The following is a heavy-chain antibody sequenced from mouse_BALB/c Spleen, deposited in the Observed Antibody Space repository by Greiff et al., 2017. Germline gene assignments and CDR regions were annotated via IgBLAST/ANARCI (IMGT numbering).Heavy chain of an antibody. CDR2: ISSGGSYT. D-gene: IGHD1-1*01. Sequence: EVQLVESGGGLVKPGGSLKLSCAASGFTFSSYAMSWVRQSPEKRLEWVAEISSGGSYTYYPDTVTGRFTISRDNAKNTLYLQMSSLKSEDTAMYYCARTTVVDGFFDYWGQGTTLTVSS. V-gene: IGHV5-9-4*01. J-gene: IGHJ2*01. CDR1: GFTFSSYA. CDR3: ARTTVVDGFFDY.